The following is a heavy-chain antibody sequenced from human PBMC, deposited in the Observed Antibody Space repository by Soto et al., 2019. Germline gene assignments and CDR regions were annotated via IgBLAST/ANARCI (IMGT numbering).Heavy chain of an antibody. CDR3: ARSPRVIVAAKGTLDY. D-gene: IGHD5-12*01. Sequence: ASVKVSCKASGYTFTSYGINWVRQAPGQGLEWMGWISASTGNTNYAESVQGRVTLTTDISTSTAYMELRRLTSNDTAVYYCARSPRVIVAAKGTLDYWGQGTLVTVSS. V-gene: IGHV1-18*04. CDR1: GYTFTSYG. J-gene: IGHJ4*02. CDR2: ISASTGNT.